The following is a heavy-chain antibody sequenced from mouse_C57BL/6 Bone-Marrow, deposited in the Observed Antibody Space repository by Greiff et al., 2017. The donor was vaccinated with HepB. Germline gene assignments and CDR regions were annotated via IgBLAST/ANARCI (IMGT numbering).Heavy chain of an antibody. Sequence: EVKLMESGGGLVKPGGSLKLSCAASGFTFSDYGMHWVRQAPEKGLEWVACISSGSSTFYYADTVKGRFTISSDNAKNTLFLQMTSLRSEDTAMYYCAMGWLLRAMDYWGQGTSVTVSS. CDR2: ISSGSSTF. CDR1: GFTFSDYG. J-gene: IGHJ4*01. D-gene: IGHD2-3*01. CDR3: AMGWLLRAMDY. V-gene: IGHV5-17*01.